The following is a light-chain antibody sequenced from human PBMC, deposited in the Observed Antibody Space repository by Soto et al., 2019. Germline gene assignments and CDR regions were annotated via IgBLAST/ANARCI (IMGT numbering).Light chain of an antibody. CDR1: SSNIGSET. Sequence: QSVLTQPPSASGTPGQRVSISCSGISSNIGSETVNWYQQFPGTAPKLLIYSSNQRPSGVPDRFSGSKSGTSASLAIRGLRSEDEADYYCAAWDDSLSGLYVFGTGTKVTVL. CDR2: SSN. J-gene: IGLJ1*01. CDR3: AAWDDSLSGLYV. V-gene: IGLV1-44*01.